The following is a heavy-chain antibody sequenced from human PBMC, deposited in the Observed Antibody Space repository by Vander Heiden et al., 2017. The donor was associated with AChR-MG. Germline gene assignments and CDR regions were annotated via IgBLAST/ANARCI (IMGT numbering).Heavy chain of an antibody. CDR3: VRRGDYSKNWFDL. Sequence: EVQLVQSGADVKKPAESLKTSCKGSGSTFTSYWIGWVRQAPGKGLEWMGCIWPGNSDTRYSPSCQGQLTISADKSNRTAYLQWSSLKASDTAMYYCVRRGDYSKNWFDLWGQGTLVTVSS. CDR1: GSTFTSYW. J-gene: IGHJ5*02. V-gene: IGHV5-51*03. CDR2: IWPGNSDT. D-gene: IGHD4-4*01.